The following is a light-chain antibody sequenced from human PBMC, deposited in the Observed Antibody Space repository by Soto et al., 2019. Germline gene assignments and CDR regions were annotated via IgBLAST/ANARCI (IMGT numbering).Light chain of an antibody. CDR3: QQAASFPIT. V-gene: IGKV1-12*01. CDR1: QAVNNW. Sequence: EIHMAQAPSSLSTYVGDSVTITCRASQAVNNWLAWYQQKPGEAAKVLIYTGSSWQSGVPSRFSGSGSGTDFSLTINSLQPEDFATYYCQQAASFPITFGQGTRLEIK. J-gene: IGKJ5*01. CDR2: TGS.